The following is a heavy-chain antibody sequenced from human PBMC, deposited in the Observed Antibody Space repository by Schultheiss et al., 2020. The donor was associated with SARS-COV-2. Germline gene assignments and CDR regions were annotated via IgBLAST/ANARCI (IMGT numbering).Heavy chain of an antibody. CDR2: VNPHTGGA. V-gene: IGHV1-2*06. CDR3: ARDIAVAGTDY. D-gene: IGHD6-19*01. Sequence: ASVKVSCKASGFTLTGYYMHWVRQAPGQGLEWMGRVNPHTGGANYAQKFQGRVTMTRDTSISTAYMELSRLRSDDTAIYYCARDIAVAGTDYWGQGTLVTVSS. CDR1: GFTLTGYY. J-gene: IGHJ4*02.